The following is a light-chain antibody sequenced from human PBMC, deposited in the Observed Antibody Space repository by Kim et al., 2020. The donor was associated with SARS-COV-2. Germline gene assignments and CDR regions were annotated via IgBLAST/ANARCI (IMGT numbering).Light chain of an antibody. CDR1: QSILYRSNNRNY. Sequence: DIVMTQSPDSLAVSLGERATINCKSSQSILYRSNNRNYLGWYQQKVGQPPKLLIYWASTRESGVPDRFSGSGSGTDFTLTISSLQAEDVAVYYCQQYYDIPFTFGPGTKVDIK. CDR2: WAS. CDR3: QQYYDIPFT. J-gene: IGKJ3*01. V-gene: IGKV4-1*01.